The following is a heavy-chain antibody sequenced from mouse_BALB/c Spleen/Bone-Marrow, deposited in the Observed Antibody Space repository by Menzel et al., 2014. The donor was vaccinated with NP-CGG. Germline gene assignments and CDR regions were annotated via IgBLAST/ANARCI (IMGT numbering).Heavy chain of an antibody. V-gene: IGHV5-12-2*01. J-gene: IGHJ4*01. CDR3: ARQLGLRWAMDY. Sequence: EVHLVESGGGLVQPGGSLKLSCAASGFTFSSYTVSWVRPTPEKRLEWVAYISNGGGSTYYPDTVKGRFTISRDNAKNTLYLQMSSLKSEDTAMYYCARQLGLRWAMDYWGQGTSVTVSS. CDR1: GFTFSSYT. CDR2: ISNGGGST. D-gene: IGHD3-1*01.